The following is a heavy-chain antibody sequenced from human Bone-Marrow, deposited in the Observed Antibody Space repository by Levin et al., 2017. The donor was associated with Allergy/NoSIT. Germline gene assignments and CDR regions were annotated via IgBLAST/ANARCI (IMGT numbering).Heavy chain of an antibody. J-gene: IGHJ4*02. CDR2: IKTKTDGGTT. CDR1: GFTFSNAW. D-gene: IGHD3-3*01. Sequence: GGSLRLSCAASGFTFSNAWMSWVRQAPGKGLEWVGRIKTKTDGGTTDYAAPVKGRFTISRDDSENTLYLQMKSLKIEDTAVYYCTSDRGYDFWSGYSHHYYFDYWGQGTLVTVSS. V-gene: IGHV3-15*01. CDR3: TSDRGYDFWSGYSHHYYFDY.